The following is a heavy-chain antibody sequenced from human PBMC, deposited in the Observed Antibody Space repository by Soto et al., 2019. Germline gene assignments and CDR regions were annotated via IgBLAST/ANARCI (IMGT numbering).Heavy chain of an antibody. CDR3: AKATTNGGWFNPFDS. CDR2: LSGSGTST. CDR1: GFSFANYA. V-gene: IGHV3-23*01. J-gene: IGHJ4*02. Sequence: GGSLRLSCAASGFSFANYAMNWVRQAPGKGLEWVSGLSGSGTSTYYADSVKGRFTISRDNSRDTLFLQMNSLTADDTAVYYCAKATTNGGWFNPFDSWGQGALVTSPQ. D-gene: IGHD6-19*01.